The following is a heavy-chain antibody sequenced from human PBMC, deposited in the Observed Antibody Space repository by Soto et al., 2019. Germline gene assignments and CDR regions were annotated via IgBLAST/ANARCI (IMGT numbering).Heavy chain of an antibody. CDR2: ISGSGGST. CDR3: AKQPSSTYYSYMDV. J-gene: IGHJ6*03. CDR1: GFTFSNYA. V-gene: IGHV3-23*01. Sequence: GGSLRLSCAASGFTFSNYAVTWVRQAPGKGLEWVSGISGSGGSTYYADSVKGRFTISRDNSKNTLYLQMNSLRAEDTAVYYCAKQPSSTYYSYMDVWGKGTTVTVSS.